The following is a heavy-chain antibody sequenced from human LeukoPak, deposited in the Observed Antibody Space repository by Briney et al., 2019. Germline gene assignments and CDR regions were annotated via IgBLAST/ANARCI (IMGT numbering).Heavy chain of an antibody. Sequence: ASVKVSCKASGYTFTGYYMHWVRQAPGQGLEWMGWINPNSGGTNYAQRFQGRVTMTRDTSISTAYMELSRLRSDDTAVYYCARVPGSYYSFDYWGQGTLVTVSS. J-gene: IGHJ4*02. CDR1: GYTFTGYY. V-gene: IGHV1-2*02. D-gene: IGHD3-10*01. CDR2: INPNSGGT. CDR3: ARVPGSYYSFDY.